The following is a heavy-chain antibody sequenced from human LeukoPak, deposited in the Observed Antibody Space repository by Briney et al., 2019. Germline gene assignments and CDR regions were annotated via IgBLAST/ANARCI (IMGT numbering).Heavy chain of an antibody. V-gene: IGHV3-30*02. CDR3: AKRGGYCSGGSCYQFDY. CDR2: IRSDEVNK. D-gene: IGHD2-15*01. J-gene: IGHJ4*02. CDR1: GFTFSSYG. Sequence: GGSLTLSCAASGFTFSSYGMHWVRQAPGKGLEWVALIRSDEVNKYYAESVKGRFTISRDNSKNTLYLQMNSLRSEDTAVYFCAKRGGYCSGGSCYQFDYWGQGTLVTVSS.